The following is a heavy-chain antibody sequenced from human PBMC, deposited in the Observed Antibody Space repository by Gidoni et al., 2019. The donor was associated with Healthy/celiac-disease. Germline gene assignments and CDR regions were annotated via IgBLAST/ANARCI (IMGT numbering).Heavy chain of an antibody. CDR3: TTLLLGATGAFDI. V-gene: IGHV3-15*01. Sequence: EVQLVESGGGLVKPGGSLRLSCAASGFTFSNAWMSWVRQAPGKGLEWVGRIKSKTDGGTTDYAAPVKGRFTISRDDSKNTLYLQMNSLKTEDTAVYYCTTLLLGATGAFDIWGQGTMVTVSS. D-gene: IGHD1-26*01. J-gene: IGHJ3*02. CDR1: GFTFSNAW. CDR2: IKSKTDGGTT.